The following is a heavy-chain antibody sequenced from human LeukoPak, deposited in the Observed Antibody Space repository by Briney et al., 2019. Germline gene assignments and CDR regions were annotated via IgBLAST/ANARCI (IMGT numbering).Heavy chain of an antibody. CDR1: GFTFINYA. J-gene: IGHJ5*01. Sequence: GGSLRLSCAASGFTFINYAVSWVRQAPGKGLEWVSYISSSSSPINYADSVKGRFTISRDNAKNSLYLQMNSLRDEDTAVYYCARDCRLNCARQPGFDSWGQGTLVTVSS. D-gene: IGHD1-1*01. CDR2: ISSSSSPI. CDR3: ARDCRLNCARQPGFDS. V-gene: IGHV3-48*02.